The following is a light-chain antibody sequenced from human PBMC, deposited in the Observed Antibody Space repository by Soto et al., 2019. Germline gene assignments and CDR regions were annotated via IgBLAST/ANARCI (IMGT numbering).Light chain of an antibody. CDR3: QHYNNWPFT. Sequence: EIVMTQSPATLSVSLGERATLSCRASQSVSSNLAWYKQKPGQPPSLLIYGASARATGIPARFSGSGSGTDFTLTIISLQSEDFTVYYCQHYNNWPFTFGQGTKLEIK. J-gene: IGKJ2*01. V-gene: IGKV3-15*01. CDR2: GAS. CDR1: QSVSSN.